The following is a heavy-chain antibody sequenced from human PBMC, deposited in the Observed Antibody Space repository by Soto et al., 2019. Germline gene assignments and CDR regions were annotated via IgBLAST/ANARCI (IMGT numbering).Heavy chain of an antibody. CDR3: ARRHSSSSAFDP. V-gene: IGHV5-10-1*01. CDR1: GYSFTSYW. CDR2: IDPSDSYT. D-gene: IGHD6-13*01. J-gene: IGHJ5*02. Sequence: GESLKISCQGSGYSFTSYWINWVRQMPGKGLEWKGRIDPSDSYTNYSPSFQGQVTISADKSISTAYLKWSSLKASDTAMYYCARRHSSSSAFDPWGQGTLVTVSS.